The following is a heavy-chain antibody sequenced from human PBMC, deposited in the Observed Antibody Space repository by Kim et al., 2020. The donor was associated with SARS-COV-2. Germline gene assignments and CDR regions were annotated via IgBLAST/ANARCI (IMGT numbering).Heavy chain of an antibody. D-gene: IGHD3-10*01. Sequence: PSLKSRVTISVDTSMNQFSLKLSSVTAADTAMYYCARYYGSGSFNWFDPWGQGTLVTVSS. J-gene: IGHJ5*02. V-gene: IGHV4-34*01. CDR3: ARYYGSGSFNWFDP.